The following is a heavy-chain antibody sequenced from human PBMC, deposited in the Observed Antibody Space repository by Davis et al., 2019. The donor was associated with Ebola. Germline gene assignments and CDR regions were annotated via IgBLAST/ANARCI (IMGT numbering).Heavy chain of an antibody. CDR1: GGSISRSNYY. CDR3: ARAGASHASNFRGFDI. Sequence: SETLSLTCTVSGGSISRSNYYWGWIRQPPGKGLEWIGSMYYGGTTYYNPSLQSRVTISVDTSNNQFSLKLSSVTAADTAVYYCARAGASHASNFRGFDIWGQGTMVVVSS. V-gene: IGHV4-39*01. D-gene: IGHD5-24*01. J-gene: IGHJ3*02. CDR2: MYYGGTT.